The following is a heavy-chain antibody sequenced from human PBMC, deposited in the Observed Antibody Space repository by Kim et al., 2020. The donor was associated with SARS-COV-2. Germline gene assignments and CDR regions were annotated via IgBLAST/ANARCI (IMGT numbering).Heavy chain of an antibody. CDR2: VRNKPNSYTT. D-gene: IGHD5-12*01. J-gene: IGHJ3*02. Sequence: GGSLRLSCAASGFTFSDHYMDWVRQAPGKGLEWVGRVRNKPNSYTTEYAASVEGRFTISRDDSKKSLYLQMSSVKTEDTAVYYCVRNRVDMGAFDIWGQGTMVTVSS. CDR3: VRNRVDMGAFDI. V-gene: IGHV3-72*01. CDR1: GFTFSDHY.